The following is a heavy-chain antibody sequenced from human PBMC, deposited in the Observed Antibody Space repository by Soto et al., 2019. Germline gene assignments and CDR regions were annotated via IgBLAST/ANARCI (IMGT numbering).Heavy chain of an antibody. D-gene: IGHD3-10*01. CDR2: IYYSGST. CDR1: GGSISSSSYY. Sequence: ASETLSLTCTVSGGSISSSSYYWGWIRQPPGKGLEWIGSIYYSGSTYYDPSLKSRVTISVDTSKNQFSLKLSSVTAADTAVYYCASDPWFGALYYYYGMDVWGQGTTVTVSS. V-gene: IGHV4-39*01. CDR3: ASDPWFGALYYYYGMDV. J-gene: IGHJ6*02.